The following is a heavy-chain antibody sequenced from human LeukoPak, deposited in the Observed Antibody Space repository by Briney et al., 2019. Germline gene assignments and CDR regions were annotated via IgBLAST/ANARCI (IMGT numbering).Heavy chain of an antibody. J-gene: IGHJ6*02. Sequence: SETLSLTCTVSGDSISPSYWTWIRQPPGKGLEWIGQVSHSGTTNYNPSLNSRVIISVDTSKNQVSLRLMSVTAADTAVYYCARGPVATVGYGMDVWGQATTVTVSS. D-gene: IGHD5-12*01. CDR3: ARGPVATVGYGMDV. CDR1: GDSISPSY. CDR2: VSHSGTT. V-gene: IGHV4-59*12.